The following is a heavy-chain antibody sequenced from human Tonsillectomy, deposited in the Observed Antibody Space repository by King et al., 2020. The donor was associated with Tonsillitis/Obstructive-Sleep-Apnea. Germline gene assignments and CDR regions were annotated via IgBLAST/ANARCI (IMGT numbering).Heavy chain of an antibody. CDR1: GYSFTNYW. V-gene: IGHV5-51*01. Sequence: QLVQSGAEVKKPGESLKISCKGSGYSFTNYWIGWVRQMPGKGLEWMGIIYPGDSDTRYSPSFQGQVTISAEKSISTAYLQWSSLKASDTAIYYCARRILGYCRSTSCPDAFDIWGQGTMVTVSS. J-gene: IGHJ3*02. CDR3: ARRILGYCRSTSCPDAFDI. CDR2: IYPGDSDT. D-gene: IGHD2-2*01.